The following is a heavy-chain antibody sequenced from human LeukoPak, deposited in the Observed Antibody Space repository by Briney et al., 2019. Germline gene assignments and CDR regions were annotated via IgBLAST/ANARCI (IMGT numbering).Heavy chain of an antibody. CDR2: MHNTGRT. V-gene: IGHV4-31*03. CDR1: GGYISSGSNY. J-gene: IGHJ6*03. D-gene: IGHD4-17*01. CDR3: ARKNDYGDSYYMDV. Sequence: SETLSLTCTVSGGYISSGSNYWGWIRQHPGKGLEWIGYMHNTGRTDYNPSLKSRVIISLDTSKNRFSLRLSSVTAADTALYYCARKNDYGDSYYMDVWGKGTTVTVS.